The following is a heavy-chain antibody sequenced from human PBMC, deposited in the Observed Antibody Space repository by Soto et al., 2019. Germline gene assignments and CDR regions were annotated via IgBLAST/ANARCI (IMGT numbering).Heavy chain of an antibody. V-gene: IGHV1-46*01. D-gene: IGHD3-10*01. Sequence: ASVKVSCKASGYTFTSYYMHWVRQAPGQGLEWMGIINPSGGSTSYAQKFQGRVTMTRDTSTSTVYMELSSLRSEDTAVYYCARESGGGSGIYYYYYGMDVWGQGTTVTVSS. CDR2: INPSGGST. CDR1: GYTFTSYY. J-gene: IGHJ6*02. CDR3: ARESGGGSGIYYYYYGMDV.